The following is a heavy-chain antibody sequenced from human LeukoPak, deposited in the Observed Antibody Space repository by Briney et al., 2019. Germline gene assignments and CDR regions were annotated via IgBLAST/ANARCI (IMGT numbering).Heavy chain of an antibody. D-gene: IGHD3-22*01. V-gene: IGHV1-69*01. CDR3: ARDRYYDSSGYYPRLDDY. Sequence: SVKVSCKASGGTFSSYAISWVRQAPEQGLEWMGGIIPIFGTANYAQKFQGRVTITADESTSTAYMELSSLRSEDTAVYYCARDRYYDSSGYYPRLDDYWGQGTLVTVSS. J-gene: IGHJ4*02. CDR1: GGTFSSYA. CDR2: IIPIFGTA.